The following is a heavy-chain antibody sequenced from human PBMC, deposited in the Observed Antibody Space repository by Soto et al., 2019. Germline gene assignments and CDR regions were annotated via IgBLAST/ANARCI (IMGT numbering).Heavy chain of an antibody. CDR1: GFTFSDYA. V-gene: IGHV3-30*18. Sequence: VQLVESGGGVVQPGRSLRLSCAASGFTFSDYAMHWVRQAPGKGLEWVAVVSHDGRNTHYADSVKGRFTISRDSSKNTVSREMTSLRAEDTAVDYCAKGGRQWLVTSDFNYWGQGALVTGSS. D-gene: IGHD6-19*01. CDR3: AKGGRQWLVTSDFNY. J-gene: IGHJ4*02. CDR2: VSHDGRNT.